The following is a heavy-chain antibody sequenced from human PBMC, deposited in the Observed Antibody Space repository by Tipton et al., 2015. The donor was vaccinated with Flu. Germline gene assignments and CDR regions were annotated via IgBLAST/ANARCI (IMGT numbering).Heavy chain of an antibody. J-gene: IGHJ4*02. CDR1: GYSISSGYY. CDR3: ARGPEQWLVNPHYFDY. Sequence: TLSLTCTVSGYSISSGYYWGWIRQPPGKGLEWIGSIYHSGSTYYNPSLKSRVTISVDTSKNQFSLKLSSVTAAYTAVYYCARGPEQWLVNPHYFDYWGQGTLVTVSS. D-gene: IGHD6-19*01. CDR2: IYHSGST. V-gene: IGHV4-38-2*02.